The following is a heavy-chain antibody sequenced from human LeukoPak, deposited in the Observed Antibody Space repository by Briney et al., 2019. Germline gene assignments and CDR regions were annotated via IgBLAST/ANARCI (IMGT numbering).Heavy chain of an antibody. V-gene: IGHV1-2*02. CDR1: GYTFIDYY. D-gene: IGHD2-21*01. Sequence: GASVKVSCKASGYTFIDYYMHWVRQAPGQGLEWMGWINPNSGGTNYAQNFQGRVTMTRDTSIRTVYMELSRLRSDDTAVYYCAREQSTDCWFDPWGQGTLVTVSS. CDR3: AREQSTDCWFDP. CDR2: INPNSGGT. J-gene: IGHJ5*02.